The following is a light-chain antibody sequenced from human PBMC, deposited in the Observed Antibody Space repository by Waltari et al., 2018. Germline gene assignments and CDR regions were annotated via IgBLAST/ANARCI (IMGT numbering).Light chain of an antibody. V-gene: IGKV3-15*01. CDR2: GAS. J-gene: IGKJ1*01. CDR1: QSISNN. Sequence: EIVMTQSPATLSVSPGERATLSCSASQSISNNLAWYQQKPGQAPRLLIYGASTRATGIPARFSCSGSGTEFTLTISSLQSEDFAVYYCQQYYNWPRTFGQGTKVEIK. CDR3: QQYYNWPRT.